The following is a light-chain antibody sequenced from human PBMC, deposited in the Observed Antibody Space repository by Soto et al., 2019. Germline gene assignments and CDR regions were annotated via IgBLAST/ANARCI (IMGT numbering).Light chain of an antibody. CDR3: SSHGGDKM. Sequence: QSALTQPPSASGSPGQSVTISCTGTSGDIGSYNRVSWYQQHPGKAPKLIIYEVTDRPSGVSNRFSGSKSGNTASLTISELQAEDEAEYYCSSHGGDKMFGGGTKLTVL. J-gene: IGLJ3*02. V-gene: IGLV2-14*01. CDR2: EVT. CDR1: SGDIGSYNR.